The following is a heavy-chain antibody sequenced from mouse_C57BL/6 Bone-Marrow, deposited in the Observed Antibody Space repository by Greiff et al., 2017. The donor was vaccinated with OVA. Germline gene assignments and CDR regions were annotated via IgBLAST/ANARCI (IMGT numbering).Heavy chain of an antibody. Sequence: EVNLVESGGGLVQSGRSLRLSCATSGFTFSDFYMEWVRQAPGKGLEWIAASRNKANDYTTEYSASVKGRFIVSRDTSQSILYLQMNALRAEDTAIYYCARDPLLRPYAMDYWGQGTSVTVSS. D-gene: IGHD1-2*01. CDR3: ARDPLLRPYAMDY. CDR1: GFTFSDFY. V-gene: IGHV7-1*01. J-gene: IGHJ4*01. CDR2: SRNKANDYTT.